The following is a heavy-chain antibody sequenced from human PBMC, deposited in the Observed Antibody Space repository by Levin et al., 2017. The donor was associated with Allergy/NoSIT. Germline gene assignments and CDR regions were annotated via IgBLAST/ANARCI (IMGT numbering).Heavy chain of an antibody. J-gene: IGHJ3*02. CDR3: ARRLDDAFDI. Sequence: SQTLSLTCTVSGGSISSSSYYWGWIRQPPGKGLEWIGSIYYSGSTYYNPSLKSRVTISVDTSKSQFSLKLSSVTAADTAVYYCARRLDDAFDIWGQGTMVTVSS. CDR1: GGSISSSSYY. CDR2: IYYSGST. V-gene: IGHV4-39*01. D-gene: IGHD3-16*01.